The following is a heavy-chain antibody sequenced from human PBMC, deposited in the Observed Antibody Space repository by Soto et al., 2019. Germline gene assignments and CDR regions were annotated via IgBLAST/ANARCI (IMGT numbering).Heavy chain of an antibody. Sequence: SETLSLTCAVYGGSFSGYYWSWIRQPPGKGLEWIGEINHSGSTNYNPSLKSRVTISVDTSKNQFSLKLSSVTAADTAVYYCARGSWIVVVVAAYYYYYGMDVWGQGTTVTV. D-gene: IGHD2-15*01. CDR1: GGSFSGYY. J-gene: IGHJ6*02. CDR2: INHSGST. V-gene: IGHV4-34*01. CDR3: ARGSWIVVVVAAYYYYYGMDV.